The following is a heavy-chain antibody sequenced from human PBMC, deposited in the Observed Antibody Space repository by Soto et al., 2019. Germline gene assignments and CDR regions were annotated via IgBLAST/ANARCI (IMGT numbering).Heavy chain of an antibody. CDR3: ARHAGYCSGGRCYGWFDP. D-gene: IGHD2-15*01. CDR2: INHSGST. CDR1: GGSFSGYY. V-gene: IGHV4-34*01. J-gene: IGHJ5*02. Sequence: SETLSLTCAVYGGSFSGYYRTWIRQPPGTGLEWIGEINHSGSTNYNPSLKSRVTISVDTSKNQFSLKLSSVTAADTAVYYCARHAGYCSGGRCYGWFDPWGQGTLVTVSS.